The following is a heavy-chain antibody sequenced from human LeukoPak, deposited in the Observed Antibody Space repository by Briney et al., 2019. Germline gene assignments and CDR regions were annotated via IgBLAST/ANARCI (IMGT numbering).Heavy chain of an antibody. V-gene: IGHV3-23*01. D-gene: IGHD1-26*01. CDR2: ISGSGGST. Sequence: GGSLRLSCAASGFTFSSYAMSWVPQAPGKGLEWVSAISGSGGSTYYADSVKGRFTISRDNSKNTLYLQMNSLRAENTAVYYCAKDVTGATSEYFQHWGQGTLVTVSS. CDR3: AKDVTGATSEYFQH. J-gene: IGHJ1*01. CDR1: GFTFSSYA.